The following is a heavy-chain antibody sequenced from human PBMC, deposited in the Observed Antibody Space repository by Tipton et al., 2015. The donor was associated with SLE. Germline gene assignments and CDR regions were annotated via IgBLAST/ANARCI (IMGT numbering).Heavy chain of an antibody. Sequence: TLSLTCPVSDGSIRSTNYYWGWIRQPPGKGLEWIGSIFYTGSTYYNPSLKSRVSFSIDTSKHQFSLKLNSVTAADTAVYYCARRHYSGPFDSWGQGTLVTVSS. V-gene: IGHV4-39*07. D-gene: IGHD5-12*01. CDR1: DGSIRSTNYY. J-gene: IGHJ4*02. CDR3: ARRHYSGPFDS. CDR2: IFYTGST.